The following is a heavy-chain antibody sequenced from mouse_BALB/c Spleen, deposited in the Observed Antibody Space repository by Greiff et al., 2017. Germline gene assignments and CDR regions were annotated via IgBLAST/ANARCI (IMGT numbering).Heavy chain of an antibody. V-gene: IGHV5-9-4*01. J-gene: IGHJ4*01. Sequence: EVKVVESGGGLVKPGGSLKLSCAASGFTFSSYAMSWVRQSPEKRLEWVAEISSGGSYTYYPDTVTGRFTISRDNAKNTLYLEMSSLRSEDTAMYYCARTGTDAMDYWGQGTSVTVSS. CDR2: ISSGGSYT. D-gene: IGHD4-1*01. CDR3: ARTGTDAMDY. CDR1: GFTFSSYA.